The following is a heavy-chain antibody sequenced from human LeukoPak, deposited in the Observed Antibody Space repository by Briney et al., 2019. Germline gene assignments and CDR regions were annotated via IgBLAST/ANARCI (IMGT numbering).Heavy chain of an antibody. Sequence: SETLSLTCAVSGYSISSGYYWGWIRQPPGKGLEWIGSIYYSGSTYYNPSLKSRVTISVDTSKNQFSLKLSSVTAADTAVYYCARQIRDSVVVPAARNWFDPWGQGTLVTVSS. J-gene: IGHJ5*02. CDR1: GYSISSGYY. CDR2: IYYSGST. D-gene: IGHD2-2*01. CDR3: ARQIRDSVVVPAARNWFDP. V-gene: IGHV4-38-2*01.